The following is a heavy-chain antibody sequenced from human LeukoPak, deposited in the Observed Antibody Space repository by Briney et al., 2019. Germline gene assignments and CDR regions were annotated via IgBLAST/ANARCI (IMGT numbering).Heavy chain of an antibody. CDR1: GGSISSGGYY. V-gene: IGHV4-31*03. CDR3: ARAGYCSSTSCYLASDY. D-gene: IGHD2-2*01. J-gene: IGHJ4*02. CDR2: IYYSGST. Sequence: SQTLSLTCTVSGGSISSGGYYWSWIRQHPGKGLEWIGYIYYSGSTYYNPSLKSRVTISVDTSKNQFSLKLSSVTAADTAVYYCARAGYCSSTSCYLASDYWGQGTRVTVSS.